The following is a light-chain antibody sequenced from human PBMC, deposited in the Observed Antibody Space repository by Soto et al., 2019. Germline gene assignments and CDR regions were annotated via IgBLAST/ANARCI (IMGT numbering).Light chain of an antibody. CDR3: HQYSHWPPWT. V-gene: IGKV3-15*01. CDR1: QTVSSN. CDR2: RAS. J-gene: IGKJ1*01. Sequence: EIEMTQSPATLSVSPGEGATLSCRASQTVSSNLAWYQQKPGQAPRLLIYRASTRATGVPGRFSASGSGTEFTLTISSLQSEDSAVYYCHQYSHWPPWTFGPGTKVDIK.